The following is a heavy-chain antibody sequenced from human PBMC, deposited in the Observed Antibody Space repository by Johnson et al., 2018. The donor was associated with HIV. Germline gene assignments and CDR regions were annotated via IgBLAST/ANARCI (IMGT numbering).Heavy chain of an antibody. V-gene: IGHV3-15*01. CDR2: IKSKTDGGTT. J-gene: IGHJ3*02. CDR1: GFTFSNAW. D-gene: IGHD6-6*01. CDR3: TRERRIAARAVDAFDI. Sequence: MQLVESGGGLVKPGGSLRLSCAASGFTFSNAWMSWVRQAPGKGLEWVGRIKSKTDGGTTDYAAHVKGRFTISRDDSKSIAYLQMNSLKTEDTAVHYCTRERRIAARAVDAFDIWGQGTMVTVSS.